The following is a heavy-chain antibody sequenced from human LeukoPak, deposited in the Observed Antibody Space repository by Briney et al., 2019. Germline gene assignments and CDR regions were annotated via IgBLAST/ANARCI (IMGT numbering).Heavy chain of an antibody. D-gene: IGHD3-10*01. CDR2: ISYDGSKK. CDR1: GFTFSSYG. V-gene: IGHV3-30*18. J-gene: IGHJ4*02. CDR3: AKDRELYYGSGSYILDY. Sequence: PGWSLRVSCASSGFTFSSYGMHGVRQAPGKGLEGVAVISYDGSKKYYADYVKGRFPISRDNSKNTLYLQMNSMRAEDTAVYYCAKDRELYYGSGSYILDYWGQGNLVTVSS.